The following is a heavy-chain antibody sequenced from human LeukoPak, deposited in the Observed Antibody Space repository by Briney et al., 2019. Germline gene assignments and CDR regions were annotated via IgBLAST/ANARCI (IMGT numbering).Heavy chain of an antibody. CDR1: GYSISRGYY. Sequence: SETLSLTCTVSGYSISRGYYWGWIRQPPGKGLEWIGSIYHSGSTYYNPSLKSRVTISVDTSKNQFSLKLSSVTAADTAVYYCARYRYSSSSNRWFDPWGQGTLVTVSS. D-gene: IGHD6-6*01. J-gene: IGHJ5*02. CDR2: IYHSGST. CDR3: ARYRYSSSSNRWFDP. V-gene: IGHV4-38-2*02.